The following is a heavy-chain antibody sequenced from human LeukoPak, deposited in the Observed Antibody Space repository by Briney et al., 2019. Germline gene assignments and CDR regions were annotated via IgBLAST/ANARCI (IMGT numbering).Heavy chain of an antibody. CDR1: GFTFDDYS. CDR2: ISWNSGSI. Sequence: GGSLRLSCAASGFTFDDYSMHWVRQAPGKGLEWVSGISWNSGSIGYADSVKGRFTISRDNAKNSLYLQMNSLRAEDTALYYCAKDKVTMIVGAFDIWGQGKMVTVSS. J-gene: IGHJ3*02. V-gene: IGHV3-9*01. CDR3: AKDKVTMIVGAFDI. D-gene: IGHD3-22*01.